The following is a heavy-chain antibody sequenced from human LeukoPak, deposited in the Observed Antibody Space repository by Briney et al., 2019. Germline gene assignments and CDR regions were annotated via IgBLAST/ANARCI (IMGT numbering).Heavy chain of an antibody. CDR2: ISSSGDTI. V-gene: IGHV3-11*04. D-gene: IGHD5-18*01. Sequence: GGSLRLSCAASGFTFSDYYMSWIRQAPGKGLEWISYISSSGDTIFYADSVKGRFTISRDNSKNTLYLQMNSLRAEDTAVYYCAKLLTGGYNSGQNDYWGQGILVTVSS. J-gene: IGHJ4*02. CDR1: GFTFSDYY. CDR3: AKLLTGGYNSGQNDY.